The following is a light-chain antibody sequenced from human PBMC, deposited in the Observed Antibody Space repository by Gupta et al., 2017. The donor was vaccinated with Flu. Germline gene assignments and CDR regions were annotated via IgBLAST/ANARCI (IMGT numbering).Light chain of an antibody. Sequence: QSLLTQPPSASGTPGQRVTITCSGCSSNIGSNAVNWYQQLPGTAPKLLIYNNNQRPSGVPDRFSGSKSGTSASLAISGLQSEDEADYYCAAWDDSLNGFYVFGTGTKVTVL. CDR1: SSNIGSNA. CDR3: AAWDDSLNGFYV. J-gene: IGLJ1*01. V-gene: IGLV1-44*01. CDR2: NNN.